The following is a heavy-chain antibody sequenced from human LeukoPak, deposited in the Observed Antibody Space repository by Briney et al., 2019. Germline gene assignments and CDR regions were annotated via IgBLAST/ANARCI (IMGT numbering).Heavy chain of an antibody. J-gene: IGHJ4*02. D-gene: IGHD4-11*01. Sequence: PGGSLRLSCAASGFTFSTYWMKWVRQAPGKGLEWVASIKEDGSDKYYVDSVKGRFSISRDNAKNSLYLQMNSLRTEDRAVYYCAKGGHYNFDYWGQGTLVTVSS. V-gene: IGHV3-7*01. CDR3: AKGGHYNFDY. CDR1: GFTFSTYW. CDR2: IKEDGSDK.